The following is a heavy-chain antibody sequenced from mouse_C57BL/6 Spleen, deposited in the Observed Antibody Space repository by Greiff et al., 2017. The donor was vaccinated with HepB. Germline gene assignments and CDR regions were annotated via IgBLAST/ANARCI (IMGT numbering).Heavy chain of an antibody. CDR2: IDPETGGT. CDR1: GYTFTDYE. V-gene: IGHV1-15*01. CDR3: TRKELPRWFDY. Sequence: QVHVKQSGAELVRPGASVTLSCKASGYTFTDYEMHWVKQTPVHGLEWIGAIDPETGGTAYNQKFKGKAILTADKSSSTAYMELRSLTSVDSAVYYSTRKELPRWFDYWGQGTLVTVSA. J-gene: IGHJ3*01.